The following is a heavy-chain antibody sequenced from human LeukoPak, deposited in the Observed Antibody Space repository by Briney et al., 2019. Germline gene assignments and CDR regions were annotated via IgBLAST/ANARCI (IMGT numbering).Heavy chain of an antibody. Sequence: ASVKVSCKASGYTFTSYYMHWVRQAPGQGLEWMGIINPSGGSTSYAQKFQGRVTMTRDTSTSTVYMELSSLRSEDTAVYYCAREGVGIQLWSNDAFDIWGQGTMVTVSS. V-gene: IGHV1-46*01. CDR3: AREGVGIQLWSNDAFDI. J-gene: IGHJ3*02. CDR2: INPSGGST. D-gene: IGHD5-18*01. CDR1: GYTFTSYY.